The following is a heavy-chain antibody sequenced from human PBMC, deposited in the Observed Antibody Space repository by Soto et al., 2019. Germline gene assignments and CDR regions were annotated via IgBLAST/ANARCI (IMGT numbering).Heavy chain of an antibody. Sequence: GGSQRLSCAASGFTFSSYAMHWVRQAPGKGLEWVAVISYDGSNEYYAESVKGRFTISRDNSRNTLYLQMNSLRADDTAVYYCARGVCSTSCYSYYYGMDVWGQGTTVTVSS. D-gene: IGHD2-2*01. CDR1: GFTFSSYA. V-gene: IGHV3-30-3*01. CDR3: ARGVCSTSCYSYYYGMDV. J-gene: IGHJ6*02. CDR2: ISYDGSNE.